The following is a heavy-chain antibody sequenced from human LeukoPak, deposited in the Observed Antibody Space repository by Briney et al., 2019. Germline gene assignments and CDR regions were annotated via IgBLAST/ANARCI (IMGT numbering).Heavy chain of an antibody. CDR1: GGTFSSYA. D-gene: IGHD3-3*01. CDR2: ISAYNGNT. Sequence: ASVKVSCKASGGTFSSYAISWVRQAPGQGLEWMGWISAYNGNTNYAQKLQGRVTMTTDTSTSTAYMELRSLRSDDTAVYYCARDLQYYDFWSGYSPDYYMDVWGKGTTVTVSS. CDR3: ARDLQYYDFWSGYSPDYYMDV. V-gene: IGHV1-18*01. J-gene: IGHJ6*03.